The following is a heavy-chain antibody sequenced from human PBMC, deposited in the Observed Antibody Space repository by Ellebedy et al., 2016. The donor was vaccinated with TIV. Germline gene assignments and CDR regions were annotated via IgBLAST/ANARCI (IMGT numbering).Heavy chain of an antibody. Sequence: SETLSLXXAVYGGSFSGYYWSWIRQPPGKGLEWIGEINHSGSTNYNPSLKSRVTMSVDTSKNQFSLKLSSVTAADTAVYYCASEPPLKGGMDVWGQGTTVTVSS. CDR3: ASEPPLKGGMDV. CDR2: INHSGST. V-gene: IGHV4-34*01. CDR1: GGSFSGYY. J-gene: IGHJ6*02.